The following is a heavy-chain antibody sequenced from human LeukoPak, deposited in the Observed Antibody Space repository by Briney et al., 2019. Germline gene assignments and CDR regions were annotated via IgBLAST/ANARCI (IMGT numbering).Heavy chain of an antibody. CDR1: GCTFSSYA. CDR2: ISGSGGST. J-gene: IGHJ5*02. D-gene: IGHD5/OR15-5a*01. Sequence: PGGSMRLSCAASGCTFSSYAMSWVRQAPGKGLEWVSAISGSGGSTYYADSVKGRFTISRDNSKNTLYLQMNSLRDDDTAVYYRAKAGSVGTLYWFDLWCWRTRITVSA. CDR3: AKAGSVGTLYWFDL. V-gene: IGHV3-23*01.